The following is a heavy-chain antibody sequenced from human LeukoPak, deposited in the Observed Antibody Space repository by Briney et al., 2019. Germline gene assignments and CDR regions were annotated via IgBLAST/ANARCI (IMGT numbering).Heavy chain of an antibody. Sequence: SQTLSLTCVVAAGSISSAGYSWSWLRQPPGRGLEWIWFIDLSVTTYYNPSLKSGVTISVDRSKNKFSLTLSSATAADTAVYYCARGSHLGDYNILTGYSIEAFDIWGQGTMVTVSS. D-gene: IGHD3-9*01. CDR2: IDLSVTT. V-gene: IGHV4-30-2*01. CDR3: ARGSHLGDYNILTGYSIEAFDI. J-gene: IGHJ3*02. CDR1: AGSISSAGYS.